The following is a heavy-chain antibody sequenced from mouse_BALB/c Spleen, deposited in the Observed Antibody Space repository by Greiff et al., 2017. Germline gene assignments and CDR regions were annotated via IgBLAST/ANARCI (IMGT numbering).Heavy chain of an antibody. V-gene: IGHV5-6-2*01. Sequence: EVQGVESGGGLVKLGGSLKLSCAASGFTFSSYYMSWVRQTPEKRLELVAAINSNGGSTYYPDTVKGRFTISRDNAKNTLYLQMSSLKSEDTALYYCARQGGGYAMDYWGQGTSVTVSS. CDR3: ARQGGGYAMDY. CDR1: GFTFSSYY. CDR2: INSNGGST. J-gene: IGHJ4*01.